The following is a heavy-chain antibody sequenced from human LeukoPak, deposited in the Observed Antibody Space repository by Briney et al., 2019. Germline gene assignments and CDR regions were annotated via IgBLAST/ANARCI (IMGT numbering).Heavy chain of an antibody. J-gene: IGHJ4*02. CDR1: GFTFSSYW. CDR2: IKQDGSEK. CDR3: ARGSAAAGYYFDY. Sequence: PGGSLRLSCAASGFTFSSYWMSWVRQAPGKGLEWVANIKQDGSEKHYVDSVKGRFTISRDNAKNSLYLQMNSLRAEDTAVYYCARGSAAAGYYFDYWGQGTLVTVSS. V-gene: IGHV3-7*01. D-gene: IGHD6-13*01.